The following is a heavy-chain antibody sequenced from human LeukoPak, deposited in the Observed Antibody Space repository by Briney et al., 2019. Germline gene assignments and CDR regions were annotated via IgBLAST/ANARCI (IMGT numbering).Heavy chain of an antibody. V-gene: IGHV3-13*04. Sequence: SGGSLRLSCAASGITFSSYDLHWVRQATGSGLEWVSAIGTAGDTYYRGSVKGRFSISRANANNSLFLQMNSLRAEDTAVYYCARAYSSRWYVIDYWGQGALVTVSS. CDR2: IGTAGDT. CDR3: ARAYSSRWYVIDY. D-gene: IGHD6-13*01. J-gene: IGHJ4*02. CDR1: GITFSSYD.